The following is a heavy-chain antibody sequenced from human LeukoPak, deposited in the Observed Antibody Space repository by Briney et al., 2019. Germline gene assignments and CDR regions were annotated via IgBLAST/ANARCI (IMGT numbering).Heavy chain of an antibody. J-gene: IGHJ4*02. Sequence: SETLSLTCTVSGGSISSYYWSWIRQPPGKGLEWIGYIYYSGSTNYNPSLKSRVTISVDTSKNQFSLKLSSVTAADTAVYYCAGPLVFFDYWGQGTLVTVSS. D-gene: IGHD2-8*01. CDR1: GGSISSYY. CDR2: IYYSGST. CDR3: AGPLVFFDY. V-gene: IGHV4-59*12.